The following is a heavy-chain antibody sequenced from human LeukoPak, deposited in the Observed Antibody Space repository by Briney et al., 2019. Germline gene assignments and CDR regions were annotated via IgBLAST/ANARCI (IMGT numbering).Heavy chain of an antibody. CDR2: INHSGST. V-gene: IGHV4-34*01. D-gene: IGHD4-17*01. Sequence: PGGSLRLSCAASGFTFSAFAMTWVRQAPGKGLEWIGEINHSGSTNYNPSLKSRVTISVDTSKNQFSLKLSSVTAADTAVYYCARGRSFTVTPATTSYRAFDIWGQGTMVTVSS. CDR3: ARGRSFTVTPATTSYRAFDI. CDR1: GFTFSAFA. J-gene: IGHJ3*02.